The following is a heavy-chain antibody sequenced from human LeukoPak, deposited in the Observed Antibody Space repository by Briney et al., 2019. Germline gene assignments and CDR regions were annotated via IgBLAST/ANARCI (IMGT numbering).Heavy chain of an antibody. Sequence: GGSLRLSCAASGFTFSSYEMNWVRQAPGKGLEWVSYISSSSSTIYYADSVKGRFTISRDNAKNSLYLQMNSLRAEDTAAYYCARDYSGGNSFSAHWGQGTLVTVSS. V-gene: IGHV3-48*01. D-gene: IGHD4-23*01. J-gene: IGHJ4*02. CDR1: GFTFSSYE. CDR2: ISSSSSTI. CDR3: ARDYSGGNSFSAH.